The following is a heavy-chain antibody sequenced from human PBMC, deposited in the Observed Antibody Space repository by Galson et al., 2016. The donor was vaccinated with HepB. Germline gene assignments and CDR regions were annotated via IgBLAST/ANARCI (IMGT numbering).Heavy chain of an antibody. CDR2: IQNSGENT. CDR1: GFTFRNYG. V-gene: IGHV3-23*01. D-gene: IGHD1/OR15-1a*01. Sequence: SLRLSCAVSGFTFRNYGMAWVRQAPGEGLEWVSSIQNSGENTHYADSVKGRFTISRDNSRNTLYLQRKRLRVEDTAVYYCASQLWNTDYWGQGTRVIVSS. CDR3: ASQLWNTDY. J-gene: IGHJ4*02.